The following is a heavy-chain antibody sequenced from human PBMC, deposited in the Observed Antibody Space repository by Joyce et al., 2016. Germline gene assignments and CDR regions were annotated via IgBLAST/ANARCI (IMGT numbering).Heavy chain of an antibody. V-gene: IGHV4-34*02. J-gene: IGHJ4*02. Sequence: QVQLQQWGAGLLKPSETLSLTCGVNGGRFRGFLWTWVRQPPGEGLKWIGDVNTSGATNYNPSLKSRVAISVETSKNQFSLTLTSITAADTAMYYCARSQWLAPLMYWGQGSLVAVSS. D-gene: IGHD6-19*01. CDR2: VNTSGAT. CDR3: ARSQWLAPLMY. CDR1: GGRFRGFL.